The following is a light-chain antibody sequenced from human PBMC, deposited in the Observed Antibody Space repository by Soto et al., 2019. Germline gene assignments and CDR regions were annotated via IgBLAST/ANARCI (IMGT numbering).Light chain of an antibody. Sequence: DIQMTQSPSTVSAFVGDRVTITCRASQAISSSLAWYQQKPGKAPKLLIYDASSLQSGVPSRFSGSGSGTEFSLTISSLQPEDFATYYCQQSNSFPITFGQGTRLEIK. CDR1: QAISSS. J-gene: IGKJ5*01. CDR3: QQSNSFPIT. V-gene: IGKV1-12*01. CDR2: DAS.